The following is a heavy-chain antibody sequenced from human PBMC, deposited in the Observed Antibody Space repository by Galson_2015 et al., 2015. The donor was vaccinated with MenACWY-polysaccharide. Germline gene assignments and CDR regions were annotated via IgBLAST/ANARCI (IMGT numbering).Heavy chain of an antibody. CDR1: GFTFSSSW. CDR3: ARVSRTDGIAAAYDY. J-gene: IGHJ4*02. V-gene: IGHV3-74*01. Sequence: SLRLSCAASGFTFSSSWMHWVRQVPGKGLVWVSRINSDGSNTRYADSVKGRFTISRDNAKNTLYLQMNSLRDEDTAVYYCARVSRTDGIAAAYDYWGQGTLVTVSS. D-gene: IGHD6-13*01. CDR2: INSDGSNT.